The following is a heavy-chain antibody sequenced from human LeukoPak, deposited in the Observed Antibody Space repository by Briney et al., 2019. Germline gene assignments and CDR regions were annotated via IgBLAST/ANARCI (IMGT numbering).Heavy chain of an antibody. Sequence: GGSLRLSCAASGFTFSSYAMHRVRQAPGKGLEWVVVISYDGSNKYYADSVKGRFTISRDNSKNTLYLQMNSLRAEDTAVYYCARDVGDYDEGDYFDSWGQGTLVTVPS. CDR2: ISYDGSNK. CDR3: ARDVGDYDEGDYFDS. D-gene: IGHD4-17*01. CDR1: GFTFSSYA. J-gene: IGHJ4*02. V-gene: IGHV3-30-3*01.